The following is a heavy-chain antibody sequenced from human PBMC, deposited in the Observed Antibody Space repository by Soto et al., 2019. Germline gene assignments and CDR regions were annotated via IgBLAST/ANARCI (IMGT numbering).Heavy chain of an antibody. CDR1: GFTFSSYC. CDR3: ARERGSGWTFDY. Sequence: GGSLRLSCAASGFTFSSYCMNWVRQAPGKGLEWVSSISSSSTIYYADSVKGRFTISRDNVQNSLYLQMHSLRAEDTAVYYCARERGSGWTFDYWGQGTLVTVS. CDR2: ISSSSTI. V-gene: IGHV3-48*01. J-gene: IGHJ4*02. D-gene: IGHD6-19*01.